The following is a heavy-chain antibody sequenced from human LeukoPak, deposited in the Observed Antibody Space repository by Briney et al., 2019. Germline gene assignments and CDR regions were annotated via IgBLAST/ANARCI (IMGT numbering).Heavy chain of an antibody. CDR2: IYYSGST. CDR3: ARSGSWDYYYYYGMDV. CDR1: GGSISSYY. Sequence: SETLSLTCTVSGGSISSYYWSWIRQPPGKGLEWIGHIYYSGSTNYNPSLKSRVTISVDTSKNQFSLKLSSVTAADTAVYYCARSGSWDYYYYYGMDVWGQGTTVTVSS. D-gene: IGHD3-10*01. V-gene: IGHV4-59*08. J-gene: IGHJ6*02.